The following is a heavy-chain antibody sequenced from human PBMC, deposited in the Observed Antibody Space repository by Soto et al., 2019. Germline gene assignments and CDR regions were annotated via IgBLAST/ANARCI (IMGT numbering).Heavy chain of an antibody. CDR3: ARTRSRAPIAARPGWFDP. V-gene: IGHV1-69*06. D-gene: IGHD6-6*01. CDR1: GGTFSSYA. J-gene: IGHJ5*02. Sequence: ASVQVSCKASGGTFSSYAISWVRQAPGQGLEWMGGIIPIFGTANYAQKFQGRVTITADKSTSTAYMELSSLRSGDTAVYYCARTRSRAPIAARPGWFDPWGQGTLVTVSS. CDR2: IIPIFGTA.